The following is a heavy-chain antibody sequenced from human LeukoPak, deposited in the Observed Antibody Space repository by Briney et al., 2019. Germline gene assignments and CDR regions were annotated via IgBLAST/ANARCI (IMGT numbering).Heavy chain of an antibody. CDR1: GGSFSGYY. CDR3: ARLYSHDYGDYDSGVDS. CDR2: MSYTANT. J-gene: IGHJ4*02. V-gene: IGHV4-34*01. D-gene: IGHD4-17*01. Sequence: SETLSLTCAVYGGSFSGYYWSWIRQPPGKGLEWIGSMSYTANTYYKASLKSRVTISVNMSKNQFFLKLNSVTAADTAVYYCARLYSHDYGDYDSGVDSWGQGTLVTVSS.